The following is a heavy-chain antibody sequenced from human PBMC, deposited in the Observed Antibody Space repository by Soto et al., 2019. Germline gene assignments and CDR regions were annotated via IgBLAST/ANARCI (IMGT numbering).Heavy chain of an antibody. CDR3: ARSFMVPVDYFDS. Sequence: SETLSLTCTVSGAAIDSHYWSWIRQPPGKGLEWIGQVFSSGSTNYNPSLTSRVTISIXXXXXXFXLXLXXVXAAXTAVYYCARSFMVPVDYFDSWGQGTLVTVSS. D-gene: IGHD3-10*01. V-gene: IGHV4-59*11. CDR2: VFSSGST. J-gene: IGHJ4*02. CDR1: GAAIDSHY.